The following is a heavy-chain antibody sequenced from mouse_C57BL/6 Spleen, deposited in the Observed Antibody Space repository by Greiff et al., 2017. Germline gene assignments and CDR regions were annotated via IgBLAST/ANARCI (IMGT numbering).Heavy chain of an antibody. CDR3: TRFGFAY. Sequence: VQGVESGAELVRPGASVTLSCKASGYTFTDYEMHWVKQTPVHGLEWIGAIDPETGGTAYNQKFKGKAILTADKSSSTAYMELRSLTSEDSAVYYCTRFGFAYWGQGTLVTVSA. CDR1: GYTFTDYE. CDR2: IDPETGGT. V-gene: IGHV1-15*01. J-gene: IGHJ3*01.